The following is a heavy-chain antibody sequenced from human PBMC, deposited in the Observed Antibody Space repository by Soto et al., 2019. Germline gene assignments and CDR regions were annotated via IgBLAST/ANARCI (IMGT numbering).Heavy chain of an antibody. V-gene: IGHV3-30*18. J-gene: IGHJ4*02. Sequence: PGGSLRLSCAASGFTFSSYGMHWVRQAPGKGLEWAAVISFDGSNEYYADSVKGRFTISRDNSKNTLYLQMNSLRAEDTAVYYCAKPDYYDSSGSYYFDYWGQGTRVTVSS. D-gene: IGHD3-22*01. CDR2: ISFDGSNE. CDR1: GFTFSSYG. CDR3: AKPDYYDSSGSYYFDY.